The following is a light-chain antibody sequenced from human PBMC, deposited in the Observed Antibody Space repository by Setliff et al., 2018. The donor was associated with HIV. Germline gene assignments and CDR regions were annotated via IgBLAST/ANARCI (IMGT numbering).Light chain of an antibody. J-gene: IGLJ1*01. Sequence: QSVLTQPPSVSGAPGQRVTISCTGSSSNIGAGYDVHWYQQLPGKAPKLLIYANKNRPSGVPDRFSGSKSGNTASLTISGLQAEDEADYYCCSNTGSNTYVFGTGTKVTVL. CDR1: SSNIGAGYD. CDR3: CSNTGSNTYV. V-gene: IGLV1-40*01. CDR2: ANK.